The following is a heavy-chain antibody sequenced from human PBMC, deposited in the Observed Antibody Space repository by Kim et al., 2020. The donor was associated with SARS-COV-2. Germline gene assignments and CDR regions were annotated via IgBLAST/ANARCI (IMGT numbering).Heavy chain of an antibody. CDR2: IYYSGST. D-gene: IGHD3-3*01. V-gene: IGHV4-59*01. J-gene: IGHJ6*02. CDR1: GGSISSYY. CDR3: ARSGRTIFGVVITPPDYYYGMDV. Sequence: SETLSLTCTVSGGSISSYYWSWIRQPPGKGLEWIGYIYYSGSTNYNPSLKSRVTISVDTSKNQFSLKLSSVTAADTAVYYCARSGRTIFGVVITPPDYYYGMDVWGQGTTVTVSS.